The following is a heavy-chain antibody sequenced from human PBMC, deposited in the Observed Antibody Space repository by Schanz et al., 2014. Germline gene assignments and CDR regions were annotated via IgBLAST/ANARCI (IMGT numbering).Heavy chain of an antibody. V-gene: IGHV4-31*03. CDR1: GASISSGGYY. CDR3: ARHGGIPYYPMDV. J-gene: IGHJ6*02. CDR2: ISYSGRT. D-gene: IGHD3-16*01. Sequence: QVQLQESGPGLVKPSQTLSLTCTVSGASISSGGYYWDWIRLLPGKGLEWIGYISYSGRTYYSPSLKSRLTMSVDTSKNQFSLRLSSVTAADTAVYYCARHGGIPYYPMDVWGQGTTVTDSS.